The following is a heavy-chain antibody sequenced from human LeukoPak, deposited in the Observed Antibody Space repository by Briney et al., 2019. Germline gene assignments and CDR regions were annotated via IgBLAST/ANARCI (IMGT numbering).Heavy chain of an antibody. CDR1: GFTFSSYS. Sequence: GGSLRLSCAASGFTFSSYSMNWVRQAPGKGLEWVSSISSSSSYIYYVDSVKGRFTISRDNAKNSLYLQMNSLRAEDTAVYYCARDNIVVVVAATHTYYYGMDVWGQGTTVTVSS. D-gene: IGHD2-15*01. CDR2: ISSSSSYI. V-gene: IGHV3-21*01. CDR3: ARDNIVVVVAATHTYYYGMDV. J-gene: IGHJ6*02.